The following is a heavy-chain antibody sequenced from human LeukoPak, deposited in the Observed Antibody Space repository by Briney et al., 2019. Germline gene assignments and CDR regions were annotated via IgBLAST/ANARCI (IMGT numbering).Heavy chain of an antibody. V-gene: IGHV1-2*02. D-gene: IGHD3-22*01. CDR1: RYTFTGYY. CDR2: INPNSGGT. Sequence: ASVKVSCKASRYTFTGYYMHWVRQAPGQGLEWMGWINPNSGGTNYAQKFQGRVTMTRDTSISTVYMELSSLRSEDTAVYYCARDQRPDSSGYDPHYWGQGTLVTVSS. CDR3: ARDQRPDSSGYDPHY. J-gene: IGHJ4*02.